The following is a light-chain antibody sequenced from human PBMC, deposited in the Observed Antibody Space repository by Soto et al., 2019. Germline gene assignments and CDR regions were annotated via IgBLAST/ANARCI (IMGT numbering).Light chain of an antibody. CDR3: QKYNNWPRT. CDR1: QSVSSD. CDR2: GAS. Sequence: EIVMTQSPATLSVSPGERATLSCRASQSVSSDLAWYHQKPGQAPRLLIYGASTRATGIPARFSGSGSGTEFTLTINSLQSEDFAVYYCQKYNNWPRTFGHGTKVEIK. V-gene: IGKV3-15*01. J-gene: IGKJ1*01.